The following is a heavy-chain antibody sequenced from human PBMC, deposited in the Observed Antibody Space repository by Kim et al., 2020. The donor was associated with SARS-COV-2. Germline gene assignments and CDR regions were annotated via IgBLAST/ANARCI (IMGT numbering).Heavy chain of an antibody. CDR3: ARLSYYDSSGYS. J-gene: IGHJ5*02. CDR1: GGSISSSSYY. D-gene: IGHD3-22*01. V-gene: IGHV4-39*01. Sequence: SETLSLTCTVSGGSISSSSYYWGWIRQPPGKGLEWIGSIYYSGSTYYNPSLKSRVTISVDTSKNQFSLKLSSVTAADTAVYYCARLSYYDSSGYSWGQGTLVIVSS. CDR2: IYYSGST.